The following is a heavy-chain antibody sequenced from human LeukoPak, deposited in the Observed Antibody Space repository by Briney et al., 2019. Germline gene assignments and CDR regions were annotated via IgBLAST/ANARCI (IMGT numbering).Heavy chain of an antibody. J-gene: IGHJ5*02. Sequence: PGGSLRLSCAAPGFTFSSYAMSWVRQAPGKGLEWVSAISGSGGSTYYADSVKGRFTISRDNSKNTLYLQMNSLRAEDTAVYYCAQFTVVTFGGRWSRFDPWGQGTLVTVSS. CDR3: AQFTVVTFGGRWSRFDP. V-gene: IGHV3-23*01. D-gene: IGHD4-23*01. CDR1: GFTFSSYA. CDR2: ISGSGGST.